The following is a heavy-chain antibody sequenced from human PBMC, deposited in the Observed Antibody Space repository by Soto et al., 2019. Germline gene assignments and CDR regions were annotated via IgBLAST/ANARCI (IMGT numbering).Heavy chain of an antibody. Sequence: EVQLVETGGGLIQPGGSLRLSCAASGFTVSSNYMSWVRQAPGKGLEWVSVIYSGGSTYYADSVKGRFTISRDNSKNTLYLQMNSLRAEDTAVYYCARVGTGYGSGSYYLGYYYYYGMDVWGQGTTVTVSS. J-gene: IGHJ6*02. CDR1: GFTVSSNY. D-gene: IGHD3-10*01. CDR3: ARVGTGYGSGSYYLGYYYYYGMDV. CDR2: IYSGGST. V-gene: IGHV3-53*02.